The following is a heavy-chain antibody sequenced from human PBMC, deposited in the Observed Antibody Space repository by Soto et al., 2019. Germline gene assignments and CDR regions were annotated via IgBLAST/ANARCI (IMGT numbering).Heavy chain of an antibody. CDR1: GFTISGYG. CDR2: ISNDGSNK. J-gene: IGHJ4*02. V-gene: IGHV3-30*18. D-gene: IGHD6-19*01. CDR3: AKDRVSEHISGWPQGH. Sequence: QVQLVESEGGVVQPGRSLRLSCAASGFTISGYGMHWVRQAPGKGLEWVAVISNDGSNKYYVDSVKGRFTISRDNSKNTLDLQMNSLRAEDTAVYYCAKDRVSEHISGWPQGHWGQGTLVTVSS.